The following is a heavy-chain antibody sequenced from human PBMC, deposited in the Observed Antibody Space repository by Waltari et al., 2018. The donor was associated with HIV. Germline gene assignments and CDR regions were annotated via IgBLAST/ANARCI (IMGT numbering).Heavy chain of an antibody. Sequence: QVQLVQSGSELKQPGASVKVSCQASGSTFTKYAMTWVRQAPGQGREWMGWINTNTGNPTYAQGFTGRYVFSLDTSVSTAYLQISYLKAEDTAVYYCARIPPSRSHPYSYYDMDVWGQGTTVTVSS. V-gene: IGHV7-4-1*02. CDR2: INTNTGNP. CDR3: ARIPPSRSHPYSYYDMDV. D-gene: IGHD4-4*01. J-gene: IGHJ6*02. CDR1: GSTFTKYA.